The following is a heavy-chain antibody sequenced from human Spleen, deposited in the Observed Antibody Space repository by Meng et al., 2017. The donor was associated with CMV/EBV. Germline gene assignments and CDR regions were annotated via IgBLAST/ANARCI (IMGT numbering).Heavy chain of an antibody. D-gene: IGHD2-2*01. CDR3: ARDLVVPAAIQYYYHNYGMDV. CDR2: INPNSGGT. V-gene: IGHV1-2*02. Sequence: ASVKVSCKASGYTFTDYHMHWVRQAPGQGLEWMGWINPNSGGTIYAQKFHGRVTVTRDTSITTAYMELNRLRSDDTAVYYCARDLVVPAAIQYYYHNYGMDVWGQGTTVTVSS. J-gene: IGHJ6*02. CDR1: GYTFTDYH.